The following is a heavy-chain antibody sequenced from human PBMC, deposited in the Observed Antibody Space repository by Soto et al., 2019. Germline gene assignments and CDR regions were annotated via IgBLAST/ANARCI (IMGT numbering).Heavy chain of an antibody. CDR3: ARLGLFGTVYSDY. CDR1: GDSISSVGYY. J-gene: IGHJ4*02. D-gene: IGHD3-10*02. CDR2: IHYSGST. Sequence: QVQLQESGPGLVKPSQTLSLTCSVTGDSISSVGYYWSWIRQHPRQGLEWIGYIHYSGSTYYNPSLPSRITMSIDTSKNQFSLKLTSVTAADTAVYYCARLGLFGTVYSDYWGQGTLVTVSS. V-gene: IGHV4-31*03.